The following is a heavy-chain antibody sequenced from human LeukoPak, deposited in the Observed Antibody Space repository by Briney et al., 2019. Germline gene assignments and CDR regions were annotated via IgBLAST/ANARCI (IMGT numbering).Heavy chain of an antibody. Sequence: ASVKVSCKASGYTFTGYYMHWVRQAPGQGLEWMGWINPNSGGTNYAQKFQGRVTMTRDTSISTAYMELSRLSSDDTAVYYCARGLLLPYYYYGMDVWGQGTTVTVSS. J-gene: IGHJ6*02. CDR1: GYTFTGYY. CDR2: INPNSGGT. V-gene: IGHV1-2*02. D-gene: IGHD2-15*01. CDR3: ARGLLLPYYYYGMDV.